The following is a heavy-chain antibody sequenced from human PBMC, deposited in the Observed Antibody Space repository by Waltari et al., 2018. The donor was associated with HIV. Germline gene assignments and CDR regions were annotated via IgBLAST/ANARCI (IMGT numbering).Heavy chain of an antibody. V-gene: IGHV3-48*03. J-gene: IGHJ2*01. D-gene: IGHD4-17*01. CDR2: ISSSGSTI. CDR1: GFTFSSYE. Sequence: EVQLVESGGGLVQPGGSLRLSCAASGFTFSSYEMNWVRQAPGKGLEWVSYISSSGSTIYYADSVNGRFTISRDNAKNSLYLQMNSLRAEDTAVYYCARMTTVTTGWYFDLWGRGTLVTVSS. CDR3: ARMTTVTTGWYFDL.